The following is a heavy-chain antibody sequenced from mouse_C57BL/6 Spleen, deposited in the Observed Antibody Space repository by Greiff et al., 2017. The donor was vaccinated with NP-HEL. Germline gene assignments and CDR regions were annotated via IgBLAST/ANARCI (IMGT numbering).Heavy chain of an antibody. V-gene: IGHV1-18*01. J-gene: IGHJ4*01. CDR1: GYTFTDYN. CDR3: SRAPSYFYGSSCVDAMDY. CDR2: INPNNGGT. Sequence: EVQLQQSGPELVKPGASVKIPCKASGYTFTDYNMDWVKQSHGKSLEWIGDINPNNGGTNYNQKFKGKATLTVDKSSSTAYMELRSLTSEDTAVYYCSRAPSYFYGSSCVDAMDYWGQGTSVTVSS. D-gene: IGHD1-1*01.